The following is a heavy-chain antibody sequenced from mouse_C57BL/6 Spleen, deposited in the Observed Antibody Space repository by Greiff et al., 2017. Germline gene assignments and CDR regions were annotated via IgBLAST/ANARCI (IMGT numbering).Heavy chain of an antibody. Sequence: QVQLQQSGAELVKPGASVKMSCKASGYTFTTYPIEWMKQTHGKSLEWIGNFHPYNDDTKYNEKFKGKATLTVEKSSSTVYLELSRLTSDDSAVYYCARGPEGIYYDYDGYFDVWGTGTTVTVAS. V-gene: IGHV1-47*01. D-gene: IGHD2-4*01. CDR2: FHPYNDDT. CDR1: GYTFTTYP. CDR3: ARGPEGIYYDYDGYFDV. J-gene: IGHJ1*03.